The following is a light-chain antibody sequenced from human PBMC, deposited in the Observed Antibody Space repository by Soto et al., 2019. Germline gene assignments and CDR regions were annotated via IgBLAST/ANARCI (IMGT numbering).Light chain of an antibody. CDR3: RQYGSSPPYT. J-gene: IGKJ2*01. Sequence: EVVLTQSPGTLSLSPGERATLSCRASQSVSNNYFAWYQQKPGQAPRLVMFGSSDTATGIPDRFSGSGSRTDFPLTISKLWAEDFAVYYCRQYGSSPPYTFGQRTKREIK. V-gene: IGKV3-20*01. CDR1: QSVSNNY. CDR2: GSS.